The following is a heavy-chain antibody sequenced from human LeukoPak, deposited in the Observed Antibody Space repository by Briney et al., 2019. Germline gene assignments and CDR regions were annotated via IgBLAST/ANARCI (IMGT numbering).Heavy chain of an antibody. V-gene: IGHV3-9*01. CDR1: GFTFDDYG. CDR2: ISWNSGSV. J-gene: IGHJ6*03. Sequence: GGSLRLSCAASGFTFDDYGTHWVRQAPGKGLEWVSGISWNSGSVAYADSVKGRFTISRDNAKNSLYLQMNSLRPEDTALYYCAKALNHYYYMGFWGKGTTVTISS. CDR3: AKALNHYYYMGF.